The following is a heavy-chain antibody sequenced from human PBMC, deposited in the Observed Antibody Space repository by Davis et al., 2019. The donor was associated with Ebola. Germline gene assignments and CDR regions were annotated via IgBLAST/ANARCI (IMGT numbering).Heavy chain of an antibody. Sequence: SETLSLTCTVSGGSISSYYWSWIRQPPGKGLEWIGYIYYSGSTNYNPSLKSRATISVDTSKNQFSLKLSSVTAADTAVYYCARLPGAPYYDILTGYYMTHNWFDPWGQGTLVTVSS. CDR3: ARLPGAPYYDILTGYYMTHNWFDP. V-gene: IGHV4-59*01. CDR1: GGSISSYY. J-gene: IGHJ5*02. CDR2: IYYSGST. D-gene: IGHD3-9*01.